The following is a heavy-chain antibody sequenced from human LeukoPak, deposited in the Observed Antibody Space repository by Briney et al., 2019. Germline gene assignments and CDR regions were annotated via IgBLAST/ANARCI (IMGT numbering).Heavy chain of an antibody. V-gene: IGHV3-30*04. CDR2: TSSDGSNE. CDR1: GFTFRNYA. D-gene: IGHD6-13*01. J-gene: IGHJ4*02. CDR3: VRPYTSSWYLFDY. Sequence: PGRSLRLSCAASGFTFRNYAMHWVRQAPGKGLEWVAVTSSDGSNEYYADSVRGRFSISRDNSKITVYLQMNSLRAEDTALYYCVRPYTSSWYLFDYWGQGTLVTVSS.